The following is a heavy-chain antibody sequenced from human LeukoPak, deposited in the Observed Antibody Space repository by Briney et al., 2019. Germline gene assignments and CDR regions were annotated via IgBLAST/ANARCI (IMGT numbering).Heavy chain of an antibody. V-gene: IGHV1-8*03. CDR1: GYTFTSYD. D-gene: IGHD2-21*02. Sequence: ASVKVSCKASGYTFTSYDINWVRQATGQGLEWMGWMNPNSGNTGYAQEFQGRVTITRNTSISTAYMELSSLRSEDTAVYYCARFVMVTAGDYWGQGTLVTVSS. CDR3: ARFVMVTAGDY. J-gene: IGHJ4*02. CDR2: MNPNSGNT.